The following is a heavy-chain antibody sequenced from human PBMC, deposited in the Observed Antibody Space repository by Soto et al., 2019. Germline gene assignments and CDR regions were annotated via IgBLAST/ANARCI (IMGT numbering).Heavy chain of an antibody. J-gene: IGHJ4*02. CDR2: ISGSGSNI. Sequence: EVQLVESGGGLVQPGGSLRLSCAASGFTFYNYQMNWVRQAPGKGLEWVSHISGSGSNISYGDSVKGRFTISRDNTKNSLYLQMNSLRAEDTAVYYCARGYSSGWSRGGYFDYWGQGTLVIVSS. V-gene: IGHV3-48*03. CDR1: GFTFYNYQ. D-gene: IGHD6-19*01. CDR3: ARGYSSGWSRGGYFDY.